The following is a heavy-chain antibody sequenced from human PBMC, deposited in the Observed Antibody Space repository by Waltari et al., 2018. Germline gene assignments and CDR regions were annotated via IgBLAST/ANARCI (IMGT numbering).Heavy chain of an antibody. J-gene: IGHJ4*02. D-gene: IGHD2-2*01. CDR1: GYTFTNYV. CDR3: ARGRYCTTTSCYATSYY. CDR2: INVNTGTP. V-gene: IGHV7-4-1*01. Sequence: QVQLVQSGSELKKPGAPVKISCKASGYTFTNYVITWVRQAPGQGLEWMGWINVNTGTPTYAQGFTGRFVFSLDTSVSTAYLQIGSLKPEDTAVYFCARGRYCTTTSCYATSYYWGQGTLVTVSS.